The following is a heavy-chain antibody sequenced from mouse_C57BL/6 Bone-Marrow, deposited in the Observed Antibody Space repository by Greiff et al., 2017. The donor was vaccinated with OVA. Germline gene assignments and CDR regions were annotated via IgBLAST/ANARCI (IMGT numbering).Heavy chain of an antibody. CDR2: IYPGGGYT. J-gene: IGHJ4*01. D-gene: IGHD2-4*01. CDR1: GYTFTNYW. CDR3: AYGMITTLHYYAMDY. Sequence: QVQLQQSGAELVRPGTSVKMSCKASGYTFTNYWIGWAKQRPGHGLEWIGDIYPGGGYTNYNEKFKGKATLTADKSSSTAYMQFSSLTSEDSAVYYCAYGMITTLHYYAMDYWGQGTSVTVSS. V-gene: IGHV1-63*01.